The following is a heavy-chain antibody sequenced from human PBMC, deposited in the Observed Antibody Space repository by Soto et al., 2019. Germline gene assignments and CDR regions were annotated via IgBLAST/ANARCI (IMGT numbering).Heavy chain of an antibody. CDR2: FLPVFTTS. CDR3: ARNRVDMLTTTVRHAAFEI. J-gene: IGHJ3*02. D-gene: IGHD4-17*01. V-gene: IGHV1-69*01. Sequence: QVQLVQSGAEVKKPGSSVKVSCKASGGSFNTYGITWVRLAPGQGLEWMGGFLPVFTTSKSAQKFQGRVSITADESTYTAYMALSRLRPADTAVDCCARNRVDMLTTTVRHAAFEIWGQGTVVTVSS. CDR1: GGSFNTYG.